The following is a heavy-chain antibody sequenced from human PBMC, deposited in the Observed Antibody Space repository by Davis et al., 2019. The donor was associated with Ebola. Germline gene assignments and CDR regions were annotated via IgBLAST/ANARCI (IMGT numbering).Heavy chain of an antibody. D-gene: IGHD1-1*01. CDR2: IYYSGST. Sequence: SETLSLTCTVSGGSISSYYWSWVRQPPGKGLEWIGYIYYSGSTNYNPSLKSRVTISVDKSKNQFSLKLKSKTAADTAVYYCARGLYPWELDYWGQGTLVTVSS. CDR1: GGSISSYY. CDR3: ARGLYPWELDY. V-gene: IGHV4-59*08. J-gene: IGHJ4*02.